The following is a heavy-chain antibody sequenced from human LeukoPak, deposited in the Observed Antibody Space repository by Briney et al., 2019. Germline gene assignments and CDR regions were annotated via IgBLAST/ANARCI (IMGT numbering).Heavy chain of an antibody. CDR2: LSYDGSSK. CDR3: ARGFYTGYSTGWYGGVDY. D-gene: IGHD6-19*01. Sequence: GGSLRLSCAASGFTLSRYAMHWVRQAPGKGLEWVAVLSYDGSSKYYADSVKGRFTISRDNSKNTLYLQMNSLRTEDTSVYSCARGFYTGYSTGWYGGVDYWGQGTLVTVSS. J-gene: IGHJ4*02. CDR1: GFTLSRYA. V-gene: IGHV3-30*14.